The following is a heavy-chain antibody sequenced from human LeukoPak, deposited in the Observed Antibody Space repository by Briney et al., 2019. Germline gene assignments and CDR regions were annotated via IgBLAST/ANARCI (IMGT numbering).Heavy chain of an antibody. D-gene: IGHD6-13*01. CDR1: GYTFTGYY. CDR3: ARAHSSSWYYFDY. J-gene: IGHJ4*02. V-gene: IGHV1-2*02. Sequence: GASVKVPCKASGYTFTGYYMHWVRQAPGQGLEWMGWINPNSGSTNYAQKFQGRVTMTRDTSISTAYMELSRLRSDDTAVYYCARAHSSSWYYFDYWGQGTLVTVSS. CDR2: INPNSGST.